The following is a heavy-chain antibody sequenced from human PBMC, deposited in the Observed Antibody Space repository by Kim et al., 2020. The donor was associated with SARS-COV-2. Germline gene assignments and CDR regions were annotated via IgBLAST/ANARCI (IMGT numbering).Heavy chain of an antibody. D-gene: IGHD4-17*01. CDR2: IYTSGST. J-gene: IGHJ4*02. Sequence: SKTRASKSTVDGGSTRSYYWNWIRQPAGKGLEWIGRIYTSGSTNYNPSLKSRVTMSVDTSKNQFSLNLSSVTAADTAVYYCARVAYGDYYFDYWGQGTLVTVSS. CDR3: ARVAYGDYYFDY. CDR1: GGSTRSYY. V-gene: IGHV4-4*07.